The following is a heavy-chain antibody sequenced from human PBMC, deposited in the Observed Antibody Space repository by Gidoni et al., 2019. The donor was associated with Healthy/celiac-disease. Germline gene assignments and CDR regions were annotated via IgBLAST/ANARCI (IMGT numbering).Heavy chain of an antibody. CDR3: ARQPDYGGNLDY. J-gene: IGHJ4*02. CDR1: GFTFDDYG. V-gene: IGHV3-20*01. Sequence: EVQLVESGGGVVRPGGSLRLSCAASGFTFDDYGMIWVRQAQGNGLEWVSGINWNGGSTGYADSVKGRFTISRDNAKNSLYLQMNSLRAEDTALYHCARQPDYGGNLDYWGQGTLVTVSS. D-gene: IGHD4-17*01. CDR2: INWNGGST.